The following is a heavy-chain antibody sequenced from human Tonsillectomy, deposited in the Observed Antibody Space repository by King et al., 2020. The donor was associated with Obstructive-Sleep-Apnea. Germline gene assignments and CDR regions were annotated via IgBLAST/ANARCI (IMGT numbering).Heavy chain of an antibody. CDR3: ARQIHDSGGYSDHDTFNV. V-gene: IGHV5-51*01. CDR1: GYTFTNYW. CDR2: IYPGDSDT. Sequence: VQLVESGAEVKKPGESLRISCKGSGYTFTNYWIGWVRQMPGRGLEWMGIIYPGDSDTRYTPSFQGQVTISADKSISTAYLQWSTLKASDTAMYYCARQIHDSGGYSDHDTFNVWGQGTMVTVSS. D-gene: IGHD4-23*01. J-gene: IGHJ3*01.